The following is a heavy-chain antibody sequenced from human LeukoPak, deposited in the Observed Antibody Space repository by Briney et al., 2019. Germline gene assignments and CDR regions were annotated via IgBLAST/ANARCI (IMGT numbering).Heavy chain of an antibody. V-gene: IGHV3-7*03. Sequence: GGALRLSCAASGLTFSDYWMNWVRQARGKGGEWVALIKQDSREILYVDSVRGRFTISRDNDKSSLYLKIKDLRAEDRVMYYGVSGIGWRPNYWGQGTPVTVSS. CDR3: VSGIGWRPNY. D-gene: IGHD6-19*01. CDR1: GLTFSDYW. CDR2: IKQDSREI. J-gene: IGHJ4*02.